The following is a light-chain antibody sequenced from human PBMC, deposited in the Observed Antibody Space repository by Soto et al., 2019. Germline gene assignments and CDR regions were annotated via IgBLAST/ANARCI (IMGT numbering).Light chain of an antibody. CDR2: DAS. CDR3: QQYNNWPST. CDR1: QSVSSY. Sequence: EIVLTQSPATLSLSPVERATLSCMASQSVSSYLAWYQQKPGQAPRLLIYDASNRATGIPARFSGSGSGTEFTLTISSLQSEDFAVYYCQQYNNWPSTFGQGTRLEIK. J-gene: IGKJ5*01. V-gene: IGKV3-11*01.